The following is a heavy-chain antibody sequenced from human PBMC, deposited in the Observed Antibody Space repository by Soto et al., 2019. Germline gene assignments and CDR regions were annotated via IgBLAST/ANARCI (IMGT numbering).Heavy chain of an antibody. Sequence: SETLSLTCTVSGGSISSGDYYWSWIRQPPGKGREGIGCIYDSRSTYYNPSLKSRVTIAVDTSKNQFSLKLSAVTAADKAVSYGASGRWSSTSRYTYYCMDVWGQGTTVTVYS. CDR3: ASGRWSSTSRYTYYCMDV. V-gene: IGHV4-30-4*02. CDR2: IYDSRST. D-gene: IGHD2-2*01. J-gene: IGHJ6*02. CDR1: GGSISSGDYY.